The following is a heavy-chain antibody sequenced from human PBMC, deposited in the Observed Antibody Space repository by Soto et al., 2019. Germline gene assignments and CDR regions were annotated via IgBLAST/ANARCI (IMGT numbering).Heavy chain of an antibody. CDR3: ARAKYYYDSSGPLGYFQH. J-gene: IGHJ1*01. D-gene: IGHD3-22*01. CDR1: GGTFSSYA. V-gene: IGHV1-69*13. CDR2: IIPIFGTA. Sequence: SVKVSCKASGGTFSSYAISWVRQAPGQGLEWMGGIIPIFGTANYAQKFQGRVTITADESTSTAYMELSSLRSEDTAVYYCARAKYYYDSSGPLGYFQHWGQGTLVTVSS.